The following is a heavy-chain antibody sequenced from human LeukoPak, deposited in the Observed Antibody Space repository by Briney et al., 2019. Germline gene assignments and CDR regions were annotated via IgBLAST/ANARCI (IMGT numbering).Heavy chain of an antibody. D-gene: IGHD3-3*01. CDR1: GFTFSSYS. V-gene: IGHV3-48*01. CDR3: ARDLGPPLYYDFWSGYLAYAFDI. Sequence: PGGSLRLSCAASGFTFSSYSMNWVRQAPGKGLEWVSYISSSSSTIYYADSVKGRFTISRDNAKNSLYLQMNSLRAEDTAVYYCARDLGPPLYYDFWSGYLAYAFDIWGQGTMVTVSS. CDR2: ISSSSSTI. J-gene: IGHJ3*02.